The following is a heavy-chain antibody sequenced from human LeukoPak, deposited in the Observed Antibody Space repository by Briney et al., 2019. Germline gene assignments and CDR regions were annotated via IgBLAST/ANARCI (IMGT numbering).Heavy chain of an antibody. J-gene: IGHJ4*02. Sequence: VGSLRLSCAASGFTFSSYAMHWVRQAPGKGLEWVAVISYDGSNKYYADSVKGRFTISRDNSKNTLYLQMNSLRAEDTAVYYSAVILVVPASIWFDYWGQGTLVTVSS. CDR2: ISYDGSNK. CDR3: AVILVVPASIWFDY. V-gene: IGHV3-30-3*01. CDR1: GFTFSSYA. D-gene: IGHD2-2*02.